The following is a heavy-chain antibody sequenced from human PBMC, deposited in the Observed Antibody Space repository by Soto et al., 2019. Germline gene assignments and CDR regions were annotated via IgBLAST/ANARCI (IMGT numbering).Heavy chain of an antibody. CDR3: AREGYSSSGPSWFDP. D-gene: IGHD6-6*01. CDR2: IYYSGGT. V-gene: IGHV4-59*01. CDR1: GGSISSYY. Sequence: QVQLQESGPGLVKPSETLSLTCTVSGGSISSYYWSWIRQPPGKGLEWIGYIYYSGGTNYNPSLKSRVTISVDTSKNQFSLKLSSVTAADTAMYYCAREGYSSSGPSWFDPWGQGTLVTVSS. J-gene: IGHJ5*02.